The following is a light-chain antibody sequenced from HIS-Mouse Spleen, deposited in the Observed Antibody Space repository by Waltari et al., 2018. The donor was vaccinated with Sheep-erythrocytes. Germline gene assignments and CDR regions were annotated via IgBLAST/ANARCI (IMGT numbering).Light chain of an antibody. CDR3: CSYAGSSTPWV. Sequence: QSALTQPASVPGSPGQSITISCTGTSSDVGSYNLVSCYQQHPGKAPKRMIYEGSKPPSGVSTRFACSKSGNTASLTISGLQAEDEADYYCCSYAGSSTPWVFGGGTKLTVL. CDR2: EGS. J-gene: IGLJ3*02. V-gene: IGLV2-23*01. CDR1: SSDVGSYNL.